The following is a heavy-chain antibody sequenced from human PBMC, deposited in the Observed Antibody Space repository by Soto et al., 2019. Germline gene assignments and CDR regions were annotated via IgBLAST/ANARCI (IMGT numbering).Heavy chain of an antibody. CDR3: VRGGGGGRFDP. V-gene: IGHV3-11*06. J-gene: IGHJ5*02. D-gene: IGHD2-15*01. CDR1: GFTFGDSY. Sequence: PGGSLRLSCAGSGFTFGDSYMSWIRQAPGKGLEWLSYISPGSRYPAYADSVKGRFTISRDNARRSLFLQMTSLTAEDTAMYYCVRGGGGGRFDPWGQGTMATVSS. CDR2: ISPGSRYP.